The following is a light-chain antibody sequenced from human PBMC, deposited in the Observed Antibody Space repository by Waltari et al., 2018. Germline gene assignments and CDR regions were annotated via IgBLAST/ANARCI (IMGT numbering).Light chain of an antibody. J-gene: IGLJ1*01. Sequence: QSALTQPASVSGSPGQSITISCTGTSSDVGGYHYVSWYQQHPGKAPKLMIYDVSNRPSGVFNRFSGAKSGNTASLTISGLQAEDEADYYCSSYTSSSTLGFGTGTKVTVL. CDR3: SSYTSSSTLG. CDR2: DVS. CDR1: SSDVGGYHY. V-gene: IGLV2-14*03.